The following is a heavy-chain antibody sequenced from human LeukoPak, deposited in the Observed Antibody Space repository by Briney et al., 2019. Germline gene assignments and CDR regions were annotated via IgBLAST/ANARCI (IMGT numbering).Heavy chain of an antibody. CDR3: ARDIDYGDYGKNWFDP. V-gene: IGHV4-4*07. CDR2: IYTSGST. CDR1: GGSISSYY. Sequence: SETLSLTCTVSGGSISSYYWSWIRQPAGKGLGWIVLIYTSGSTNYNPSLKSRVTMSVDTSKNQFSLKLSSVTAADTAVYYCARDIDYGDYGKNWFDPWGQGTLVTVSS. J-gene: IGHJ5*02. D-gene: IGHD4-17*01.